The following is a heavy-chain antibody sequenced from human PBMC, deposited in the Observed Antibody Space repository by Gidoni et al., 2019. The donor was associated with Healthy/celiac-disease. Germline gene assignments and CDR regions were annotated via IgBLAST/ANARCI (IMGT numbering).Heavy chain of an antibody. CDR3: ARTTLGIADLYYYYYGMDV. CDR2: IIPIFGTA. CDR1: GGTFSSYA. V-gene: IGHV1-69*01. J-gene: IGHJ6*02. Sequence: QVQLVQSGAEVKKPGSSVKVSCKASGGTFSSYAISWVRQAPGQGLEWMGGIIPIFGTANYAQKFQGRVTITADESTSTAYMELSSLRSEDTAVYYCARTTLGIADLYYYYYGMDVWGQGTTVTVSS. D-gene: IGHD6-13*01.